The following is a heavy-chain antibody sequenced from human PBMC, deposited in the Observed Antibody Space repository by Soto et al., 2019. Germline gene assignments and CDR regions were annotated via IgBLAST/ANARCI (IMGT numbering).Heavy chain of an antibody. D-gene: IGHD2-15*01. CDR2: VIPIFGTA. CDR1: GGTFSSYA. V-gene: IGHV1-69*01. CDR3: ARVGLEVVAATCFDL. Sequence: QVQLVQSGAEVKKPGSSVKVSCKASGGTFSSYAISWVRQAPGQGLEWMGGVIPIFGTANYAQKFQGRVTITADESTSTAYMELSSLRSEDTAVYYCARVGLEVVAATCFDLWGRGTLVTVSS. J-gene: IGHJ2*01.